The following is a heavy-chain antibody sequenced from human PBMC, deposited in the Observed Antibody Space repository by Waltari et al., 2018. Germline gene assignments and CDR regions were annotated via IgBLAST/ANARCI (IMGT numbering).Heavy chain of an antibody. CDR3: SKGSSAVAPLSYLHH. Sequence: ETHLLESGGGLILPGGSLRLSCVASGFTFRNYAMSWVRQAPGKGLEWVSSISGSGINTYYADSMKGRFIISRDNSKNTLFLQMNSLRAEDTALYYCSKGSSAVAPLSYLHHWGQGTLVTVSS. CDR1: GFTFRNYA. V-gene: IGHV3-23*01. D-gene: IGHD2-15*01. CDR2: ISGSGINT. J-gene: IGHJ1*01.